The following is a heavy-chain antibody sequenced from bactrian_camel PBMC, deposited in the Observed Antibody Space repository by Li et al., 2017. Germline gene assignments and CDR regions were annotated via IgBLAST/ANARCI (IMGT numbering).Heavy chain of an antibody. V-gene: IGHV3S57*01. Sequence: VQLVESGGGSVQAGGSLRLTCKASARMFTSYCMGWFRQAPGKEREQVASIDSDGPTFYEDSVKGRFTISQDNDKNTLYLQMNSLKTDDTAVYYCAAGCDYSMGSYWGQGTQVTVS. CDR2: IDSDGPT. D-gene: IGHD2*01. CDR3: AAGCDYSMGSY. CDR1: ARMFTSYC. J-gene: IGHJ4*01.